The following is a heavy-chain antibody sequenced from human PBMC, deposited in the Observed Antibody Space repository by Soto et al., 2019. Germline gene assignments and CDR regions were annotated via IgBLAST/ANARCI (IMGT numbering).Heavy chain of an antibody. Sequence: PSETLSLTCAVSGGSISSGGYSWSWIRQPPGKGLEWIGYIYHSGSTYYNPPLKSRVTISVDRSKNQFSLKLSSVTAADTAVYYCARVTSMTGAAFDPWGQGTLVTVSS. D-gene: IGHD1-20*01. CDR1: GGSISSGGYS. J-gene: IGHJ5*02. V-gene: IGHV4-30-2*01. CDR2: IYHSGST. CDR3: ARVTSMTGAAFDP.